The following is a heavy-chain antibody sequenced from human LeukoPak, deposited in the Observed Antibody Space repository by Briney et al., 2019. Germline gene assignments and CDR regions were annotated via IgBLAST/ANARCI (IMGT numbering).Heavy chain of an antibody. D-gene: IGHD6-13*01. Sequence: GGSLRLSCAASGFTFSSYSMNWVRQAPGKGLEWVSSISGSSSYIYYADSVKGRFTISRDNAKNSLYLQMNSLRAEDTAVYYCARAKGIAAAGPECFDYWGQGTLVTVSS. CDR1: GFTFSSYS. CDR2: ISGSSSYI. J-gene: IGHJ4*02. V-gene: IGHV3-21*01. CDR3: ARAKGIAAAGPECFDY.